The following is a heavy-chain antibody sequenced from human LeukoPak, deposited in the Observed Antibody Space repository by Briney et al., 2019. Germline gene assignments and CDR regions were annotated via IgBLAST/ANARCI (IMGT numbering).Heavy chain of an antibody. Sequence: SETLSLTCSVSGGSFSSYFWSWVRQPAGKGLEWIGRIYPSGNTNYNPSLKSRVTLSVDTSKTQFSLRLSSVTAADTAVYYCAREDSGSYYNYYYFYMDVWGKGTTVTVSS. CDR2: IYPSGNT. D-gene: IGHD3-10*01. CDR3: AREDSGSYYNYYYFYMDV. V-gene: IGHV4-4*07. J-gene: IGHJ6*03. CDR1: GGSFSSYF.